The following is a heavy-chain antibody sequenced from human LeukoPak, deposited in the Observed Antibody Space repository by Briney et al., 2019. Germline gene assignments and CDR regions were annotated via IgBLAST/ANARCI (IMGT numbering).Heavy chain of an antibody. V-gene: IGHV4-38-2*02. CDR2: IYHNGST. CDR3: ARRGGYYGY. CDR1: GYSISSGYY. Sequence: SETLSLTCTVSGYSISSGYYWGWIRQPPGKGLEWIGSIYHNGSTYYNPSLKSRVTISVDTSKNQFSLKLSSVTAADTAVYYCARRGGYYGYWGQGTLVTVSS. D-gene: IGHD3-10*01. J-gene: IGHJ4*02.